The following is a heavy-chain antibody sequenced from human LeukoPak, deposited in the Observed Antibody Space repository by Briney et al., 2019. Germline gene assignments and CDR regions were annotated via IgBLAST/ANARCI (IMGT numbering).Heavy chain of an antibody. Sequence: GRALRLSCAASGFTCRSYAMYLVRQAPGKGLEWGAVISYDGSNKYYADSVKGRFTISRDNSKNTLYLQMNSLRAEDTAVYYCAREVWGIVGATTYFDYWGQGALVTVSS. J-gene: IGHJ4*02. CDR3: AREVWGIVGATTYFDY. CDR1: GFTCRSYA. D-gene: IGHD1-26*01. V-gene: IGHV3-30-3*01. CDR2: ISYDGSNK.